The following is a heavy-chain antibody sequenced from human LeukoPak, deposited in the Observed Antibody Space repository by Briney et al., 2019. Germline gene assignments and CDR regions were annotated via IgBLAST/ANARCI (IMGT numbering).Heavy chain of an antibody. CDR2: INPNSGGT. CDR3: ASDRGYSYGYPLSFDY. D-gene: IGHD5-18*01. CDR1: GYTFTCYY. Sequence: ASVKVSCKASGYTFTCYYMHWVRQAPGQGLEWMGWINPNSGGTNYAQKFQGRVTMTRDTSISTAYMELSRLRSDDTAVYYCASDRGYSYGYPLSFDYWGQGTLVTVSS. J-gene: IGHJ4*02. V-gene: IGHV1-2*02.